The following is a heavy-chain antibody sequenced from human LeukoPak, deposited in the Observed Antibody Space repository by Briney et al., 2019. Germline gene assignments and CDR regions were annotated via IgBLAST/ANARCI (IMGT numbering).Heavy chain of an antibody. Sequence: SQTLSLTCTVSGRPIRSYYWSWIRHPPGKGLDWIGYMYYSGRTNYNPSLKSRVTISVDTSNNQCSLKLRSVTASDTAVYYCARGGREAAAGWDVWGQGTTVTVSS. J-gene: IGHJ6*02. V-gene: IGHV4-59*01. CDR3: ARGGREAAAGWDV. CDR1: GRPIRSYY. D-gene: IGHD6-13*01. CDR2: MYYSGRT.